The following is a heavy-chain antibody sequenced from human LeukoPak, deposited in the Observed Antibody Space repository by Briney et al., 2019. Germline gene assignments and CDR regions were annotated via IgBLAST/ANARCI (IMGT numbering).Heavy chain of an antibody. J-gene: IGHJ4*02. CDR2: ISYDGSNK. D-gene: IGHD2-15*01. CDR3: ASGSFGYCSGGSCYDFDY. Sequence: GGSLRLSCAASGFTFSSYAMHWVRQAPGKGLEWVAVISYDGSNKYYADSVKGRFTISRDNSKNTLYLQMNSLRAEDTAVYYCASGSFGYCSGGSCYDFDYWGQGTLVTVSS. CDR1: GFTFSSYA. V-gene: IGHV3-30*04.